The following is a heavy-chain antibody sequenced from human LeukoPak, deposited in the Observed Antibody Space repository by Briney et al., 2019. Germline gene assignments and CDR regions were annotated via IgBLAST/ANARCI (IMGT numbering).Heavy chain of an antibody. J-gene: IGHJ3*02. CDR3: ARLGTDSSGYSAFDI. Sequence: ASVKVSCKASAYTFTGYYMHWVRQAPGQGLEWMGWINPNSGGTNYAQKFQGWVTMTRDTSISTAYMELSRLRSDDTAVYYCARLGTDSSGYSAFDIWGQGTMVTVSS. CDR2: INPNSGGT. V-gene: IGHV1-2*04. CDR1: AYTFTGYY. D-gene: IGHD3-22*01.